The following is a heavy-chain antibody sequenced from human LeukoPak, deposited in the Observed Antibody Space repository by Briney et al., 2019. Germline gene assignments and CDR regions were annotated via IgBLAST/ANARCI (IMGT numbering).Heavy chain of an antibody. CDR1: GFTFSSYA. V-gene: IGHV3-23*01. Sequence: GGSLRLSCVASGFTFSSYAMSWVRQAPGKGLEWVSGISGSGGSTHYADSVKGRFTISRDNSKNTLFLQMNSLRAEDTAVYYCAKETYSSGWYHYFDYWGQGTLVTVSS. CDR3: AKETYSSGWYHYFDY. CDR2: ISGSGGST. J-gene: IGHJ4*02. D-gene: IGHD6-19*01.